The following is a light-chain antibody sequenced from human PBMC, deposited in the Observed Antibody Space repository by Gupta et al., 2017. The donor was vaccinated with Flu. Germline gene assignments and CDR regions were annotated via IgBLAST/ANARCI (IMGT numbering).Light chain of an antibody. CDR2: GAS. J-gene: IGKJ3*01. Sequence: DIQLTQSPSFLSASVGDRVTITCRASQGISSFLAWYKQRPGKAPKLLIYGASTLQSGVLSRFSGGGPGPEFSLTINSRQPEDFAPYYCQQLYSYPRGFPFVPGTKVEIK. CDR1: QGISSF. V-gene: IGKV1-9*01. CDR3: QQLYSYPRGFP.